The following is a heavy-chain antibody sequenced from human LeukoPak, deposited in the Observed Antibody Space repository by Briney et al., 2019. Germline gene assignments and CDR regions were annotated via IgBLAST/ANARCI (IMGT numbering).Heavy chain of an antibody. CDR3: ARDLGGRAGS. CDR1: GFAFNRYW. CDR2: LNEDGRTT. V-gene: IGHV3-74*01. D-gene: IGHD1-26*01. J-gene: IGHJ1*01. Sequence: GGSLRLSCEASGFAFNRYWMHWVRQVPGKGLEWVSRLNEDGRTTTYADSVQGRVAISRDNNKNTLYLVMYSLRVDDTALYFCARDLGGRAGSWGQGTLVTVSS.